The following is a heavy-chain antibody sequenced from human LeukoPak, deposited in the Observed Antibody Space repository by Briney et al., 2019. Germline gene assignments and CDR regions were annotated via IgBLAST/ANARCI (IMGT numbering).Heavy chain of an antibody. D-gene: IGHD6-19*01. CDR1: GGSISSSSYY. Sequence: SETLSLTCTVSGGSISSSSYYWGWIRQPPGKGLEWIGSIYYSGSTYYNPSLKSRVTISVDTSKNQFSLKLSSVTAADTAVYYCARGHYSSGPRPWGQGTLVTVSS. CDR3: ARGHYSSGPRP. J-gene: IGHJ5*02. V-gene: IGHV4-39*07. CDR2: IYYSGST.